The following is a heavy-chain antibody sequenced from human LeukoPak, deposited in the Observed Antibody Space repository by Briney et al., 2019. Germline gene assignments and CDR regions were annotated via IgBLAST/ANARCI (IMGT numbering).Heavy chain of an antibody. CDR2: IIPILGIA. D-gene: IGHD6-13*01. V-gene: IGHV1-69*02. Sequence: AASVKVSCKVSRGTFSSYTISWVRQAPGHGLGWMGRIIPILGIANYAQKFQGRVTIPADKSTSTAYMELSSLRSEDTAVYYCARGDSSSWYNQEYYFGYCGQGTLVTVSS. J-gene: IGHJ4*02. CDR3: ARGDSSSWYNQEYYFGY. CDR1: RGTFSSYT.